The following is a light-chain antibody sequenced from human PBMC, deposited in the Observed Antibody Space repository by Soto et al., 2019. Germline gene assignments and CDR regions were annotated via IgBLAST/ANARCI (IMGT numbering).Light chain of an antibody. CDR2: DVT. J-gene: IGLJ2*01. CDR3: SSYARSNTLL. Sequence: QSDLTQPASVSGSPGQSITISCTGTSSDVGGYNFVSWYQQYPGKAPKLMIYDVTNRPSGVSNRFSGSKSGNTASLTISGLQAEDEADYYCSSYARSNTLLFGGGTKLTVL. V-gene: IGLV2-14*03. CDR1: SSDVGGYNF.